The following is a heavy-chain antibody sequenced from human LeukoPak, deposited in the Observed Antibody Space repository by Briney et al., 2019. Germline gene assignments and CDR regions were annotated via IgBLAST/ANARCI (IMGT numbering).Heavy chain of an antibody. CDR1: GGSISSYY. CDR2: IYTSGNT. CDR3: ARVRSKDVWRSYGSYYYYYYMDV. J-gene: IGHJ6*03. Sequence: SETLSLTCTVSGGSISSYYWSWIRQPAGKGLEWIGRIYTSGNTNYNPSLKSRVTMSVDTSKNQFSLKLSSVTAADTAIYYCARVRSKDVWRSYGSYYYYYYMDVWGKGTTVTISS. V-gene: IGHV4-4*07. D-gene: IGHD3-16*01.